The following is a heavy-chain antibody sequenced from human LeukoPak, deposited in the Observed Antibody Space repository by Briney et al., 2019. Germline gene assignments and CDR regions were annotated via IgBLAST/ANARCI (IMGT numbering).Heavy chain of an antibody. CDR3: ARDGPEPTNDY. D-gene: IGHD1-14*01. J-gene: IGHJ4*02. CDR2: ISGSSSYI. V-gene: IGHV3-21*01. CDR1: GFTFSRYS. Sequence: PGGSLRLSCAASGFTFSRYSMNWVRQAPGKGLEWVSSISGSSSYIYYADSVKGRFTISRHNAKNSLYLQMNSLRAEDTAVYYCARDGPEPTNDYWGQGTLVTVSS.